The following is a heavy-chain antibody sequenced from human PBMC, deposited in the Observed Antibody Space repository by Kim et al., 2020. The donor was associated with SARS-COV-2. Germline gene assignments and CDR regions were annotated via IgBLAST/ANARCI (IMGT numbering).Heavy chain of an antibody. V-gene: IGHV4-39*01. D-gene: IGHD6-13*01. CDR1: GGSISSSSYY. CDR3: ARHYTPGQQLNY. CDR2: IYYSGST. Sequence: SETLSLTCTVSGGSISSSSYYWGWIRQPPGKGLEWIGSIYYSGSTYYNPSIKSRVTISVDTSKNQFSLKLSSVTAADTAVYYCARHYTPGQQLNYWGQGTLVTVSS. J-gene: IGHJ4*02.